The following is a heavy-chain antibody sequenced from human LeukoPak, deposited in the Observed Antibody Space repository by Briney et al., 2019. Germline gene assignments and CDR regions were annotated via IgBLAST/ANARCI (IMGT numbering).Heavy chain of an antibody. CDR3: AKSGARAAAAVYYGMDV. V-gene: IGHV3-9*01. Sequence: GGPLRLSCAASGFTFDDYAMHWVRQAPGKGLEWVSGISWNSGSIGYADSVKGRFTISRDNAKNSLYLQMNSLRAEDTALYYCAKSGARAAAAVYYGMDVWGQGTTVTVSS. J-gene: IGHJ6*02. D-gene: IGHD6-13*01. CDR2: ISWNSGSI. CDR1: GFTFDDYA.